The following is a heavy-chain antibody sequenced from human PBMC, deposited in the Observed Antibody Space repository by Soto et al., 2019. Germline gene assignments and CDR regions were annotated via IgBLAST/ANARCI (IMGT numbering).Heavy chain of an antibody. V-gene: IGHV4-59*08. J-gene: IGHJ3*02. D-gene: IGHD1-1*01. CDR2: IYYSGST. CDR3: ARPGNWNDARDSFDI. CDR1: GGSISSYY. Sequence: SETLSLTCTVSGGSISSYYWSWIRQPPGKGLEWIGYIYYSGSTNYNPSLKSRVTISVDTSKNQFSLKLSSVTAADTAVYYCARPGNWNDARDSFDIWGQGTRVTVS.